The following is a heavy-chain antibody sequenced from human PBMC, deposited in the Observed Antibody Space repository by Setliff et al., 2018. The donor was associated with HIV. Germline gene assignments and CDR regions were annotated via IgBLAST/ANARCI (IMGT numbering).Heavy chain of an antibody. D-gene: IGHD3-10*01. V-gene: IGHV4-34*01. CDR3: ARTLEAATMVSLYYHYYYYMDV. J-gene: IGHJ6*03. CDR2: INHSGST. CDR1: GGSFSDYY. Sequence: SETLSLTCAVYGGSFSDYYWTWIRQSPGKGLEWIGEINHSGSTNYNPPLKSRVTISVDTSKNQFSLKLSSVTAADTAVYYCARTLEAATMVSLYYHYYYYMDVWGKGTTVTVSS.